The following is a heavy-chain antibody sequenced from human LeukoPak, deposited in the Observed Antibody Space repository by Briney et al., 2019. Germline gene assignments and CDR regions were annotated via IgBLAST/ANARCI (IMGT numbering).Heavy chain of an antibody. D-gene: IGHD2-15*01. Sequence: PGGSLRLSCAASGFTFSSYAMSWVRQAPGKGLEWVSAISGSGGSTYYTDSVKGRFTISRDNSKNTLYLQMNSLRAEDTAVYYCAKDDHCSGGSCSGWFDPWGQGTLVTVSS. V-gene: IGHV3-23*01. J-gene: IGHJ5*02. CDR2: ISGSGGST. CDR1: GFTFSSYA. CDR3: AKDDHCSGGSCSGWFDP.